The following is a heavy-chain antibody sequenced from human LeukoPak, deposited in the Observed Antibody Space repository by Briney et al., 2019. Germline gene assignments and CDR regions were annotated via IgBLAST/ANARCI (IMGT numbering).Heavy chain of an antibody. CDR3: ARGVLARGSSGWYSDY. J-gene: IGHJ4*02. CDR2: ISSNGDST. Sequence: PGGSLRLSCAASGFTFSSYAMHWVRQAPGKGLEYVSAISSNGDSTYYTNSVKGRFTISRDNSKNTLYLQMGSLRAEDMAVYYCARGVLARGSSGWYSDYWGQGTLVTVSS. D-gene: IGHD6-19*01. V-gene: IGHV3-64*01. CDR1: GFTFSSYA.